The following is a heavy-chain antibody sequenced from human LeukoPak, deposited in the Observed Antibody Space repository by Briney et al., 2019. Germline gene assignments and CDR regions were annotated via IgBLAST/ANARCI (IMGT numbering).Heavy chain of an antibody. CDR2: IKSETDGGTT. D-gene: IGHD2-2*02. CDR1: GFTFSNAW. V-gene: IGHV3-15*01. J-gene: IGHJ6*03. Sequence: PGGSLRLSCAASGFTFSNAWMSWVRQAPGKGLEWVGRIKSETDGGTTDYAAPVKGRFTISRGDSKNTLYLQMNSLKAEDTAVYYCTTYCSSTSCYSSRYYYYMDVWGKGTTVTVSS. CDR3: TTYCSSTSCYSSRYYYYMDV.